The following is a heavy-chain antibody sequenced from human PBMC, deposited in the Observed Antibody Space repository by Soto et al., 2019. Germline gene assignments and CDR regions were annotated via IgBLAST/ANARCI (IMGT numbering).Heavy chain of an antibody. CDR1: GFTVSSTY. V-gene: IGHV3-53*01. D-gene: IGHD3-10*01. Sequence: GESLKISCAAFGFTVSSTYMSWVRQAPGKGLECVSILYSSGSTYYADSVKGRFIISRDNSKNTLYLQMNSLRAEDTAVYYCARGDGSGSYRADYWGQGTLVTVSS. J-gene: IGHJ4*02. CDR2: LYSSGST. CDR3: ARGDGSGSYRADY.